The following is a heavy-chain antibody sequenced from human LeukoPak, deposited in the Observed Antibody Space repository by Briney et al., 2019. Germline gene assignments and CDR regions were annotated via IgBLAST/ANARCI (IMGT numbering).Heavy chain of an antibody. D-gene: IGHD6-13*01. CDR3: ARDSSAAGIGDFDY. J-gene: IGHJ4*02. CDR2: ISYDGSNK. V-gene: IGHV3-30*04. Sequence: GRSLRLSCAASGFTFSGYAMHWVRQAPGKGLEWVAVISYDGSNKYYADSVKGRFTISRDNSKNTLYLQMNSLRAEDTAVYYCARDSSAAGIGDFDYWGQGTLVTVSS. CDR1: GFTFSGYA.